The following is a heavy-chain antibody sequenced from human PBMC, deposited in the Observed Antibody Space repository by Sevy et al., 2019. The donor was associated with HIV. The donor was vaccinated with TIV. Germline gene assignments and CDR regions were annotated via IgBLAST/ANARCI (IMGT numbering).Heavy chain of an antibody. J-gene: IGHJ3*02. Sequence: GGSLRLSCAASGFTFSDYYMSWIRQAPGKGLEWVSYISSSGSTIYYADSVKGRFTISRDNAKNSLYLQMNSLRAEDTAVYYCAGGKAVTTDAFDIWGQGTMVTVSS. CDR2: ISSSGSTI. V-gene: IGHV3-11*01. D-gene: IGHD4-17*01. CDR1: GFTFSDYY. CDR3: AGGKAVTTDAFDI.